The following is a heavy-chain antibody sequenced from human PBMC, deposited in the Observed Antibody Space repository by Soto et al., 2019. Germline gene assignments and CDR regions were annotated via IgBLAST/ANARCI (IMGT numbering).Heavy chain of an antibody. V-gene: IGHV4-4*02. CDR2: IYHSGST. CDR3: ALDSSSSHGGLYYYAMDV. D-gene: IGHD6-6*01. Sequence: QVQLQESGPGLVKPSGTLSLTCAVSGGSISSSNWWSWVRQPPGKGLEWIGEIYHSGSTNYNPSLKRRVTISVDKSKNQFSLKLSSGTAADTAVYYCALDSSSSHGGLYYYAMDVWGQGTTVTVSS. CDR1: GGSISSSNW. J-gene: IGHJ6*02.